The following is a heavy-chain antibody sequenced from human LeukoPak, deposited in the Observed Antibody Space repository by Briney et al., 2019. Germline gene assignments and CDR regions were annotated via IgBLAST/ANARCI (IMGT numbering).Heavy chain of an antibody. J-gene: IGHJ4*02. CDR2: IYYSGST. CDR1: GGSISSYY. D-gene: IGHD5-24*01. V-gene: IGHV4-59*01. Sequence: TPSETLSLTCTVSGGSISSYYWSWIRQPPGEGLEWIGYIYYSGSTNYNPSLKSRVTISVDTSKNQFSLKLSSVTAADTAVYYCARVLHGPFDYWGQGTLVTVSS. CDR3: ARVLHGPFDY.